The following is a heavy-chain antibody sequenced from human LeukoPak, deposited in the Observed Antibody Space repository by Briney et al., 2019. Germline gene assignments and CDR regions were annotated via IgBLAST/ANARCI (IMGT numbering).Heavy chain of an antibody. V-gene: IGHV4-38-2*02. CDR3: ARIGGDLQDS. D-gene: IGHD3-16*01. CDR1: GYSISSGYY. CDR2: IYHSGNT. Sequence: SETLSLTCIVSGYSISSGYYWGWIRQPPGKGLEYIGSIYHSGNTYYNSSLKSRVTISVDTSKNHFSLKLTSVTAADAAVYYCARIGGDLQDSWGQGTLVTVSS. J-gene: IGHJ4*02.